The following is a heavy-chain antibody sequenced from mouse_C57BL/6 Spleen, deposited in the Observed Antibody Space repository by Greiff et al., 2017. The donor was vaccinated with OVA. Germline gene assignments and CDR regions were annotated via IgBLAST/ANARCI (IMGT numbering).Heavy chain of an antibody. Sequence: VQLQQPGAELVKPGASVKMSCKASGYTFTSYWITWVKQRPGQGLEWIGDIYPGSGSTNYNEKFKSKATLTVDTSSSTAYMQLSSLTSEDSAVYYCARYAYGSSYGYFDVWGTGTTVTVSS. J-gene: IGHJ1*03. D-gene: IGHD1-1*01. V-gene: IGHV1-55*01. CDR2: IYPGSGST. CDR1: GYTFTSYW. CDR3: ARYAYGSSYGYFDV.